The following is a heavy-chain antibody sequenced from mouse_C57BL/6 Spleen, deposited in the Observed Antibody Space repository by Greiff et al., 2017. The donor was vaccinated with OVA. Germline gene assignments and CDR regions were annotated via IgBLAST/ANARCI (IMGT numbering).Heavy chain of an antibody. CDR3: AGDAGYYDYDEGGWFAY. CDR1: GFTFSDFY. D-gene: IGHD2-4*01. J-gene: IGHJ3*01. V-gene: IGHV7-1*01. Sequence: EVMLVESGGGLVQSGRSLRLSCATSGFTFSDFYMEWVRQAPGKGLEWIAASRNKANDYTTEYSASGKGRFIVTRETSQGILYLQMKTLRAEDTAIYYCAGDAGYYDYDEGGWFAYWGQGTLVTVSA. CDR2: SRNKANDYTT.